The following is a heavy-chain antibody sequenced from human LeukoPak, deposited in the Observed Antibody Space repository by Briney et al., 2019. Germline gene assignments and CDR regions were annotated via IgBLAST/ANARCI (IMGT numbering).Heavy chain of an antibody. CDR3: ARVIDVAAAGYFDS. V-gene: IGHV4-38-2*02. Sequence: SETLSLTCTVSGFSITTGYYWAWLRPPPGKGLEWIGTIFRIGSTYYNPSLKSRVTISVDTSKNQFSLKLSSVTAADTALYYCARVIDVAAAGYFDSWGQGTQVTVSS. D-gene: IGHD6-13*01. CDR1: GFSITTGYY. CDR2: IFRIGST. J-gene: IGHJ4*02.